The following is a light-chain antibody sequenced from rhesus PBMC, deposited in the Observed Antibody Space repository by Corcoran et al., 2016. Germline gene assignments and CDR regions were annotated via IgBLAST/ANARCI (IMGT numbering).Light chain of an antibody. V-gene: IGKV1-94*01. CDR2: AAS. J-gene: IGKJ1*01. CDR1: QAINKV. Sequence: DIQMTQSPSSLSASVGDRVPVTCRASQAINKVLSWYQQKPGKAPILLIYAASDLQTGVSSRFSGSGSGTGYTLTITSLQPEDVAAYYCRQDYTNPWAFGQGTKV. CDR3: RQDYTNPWA.